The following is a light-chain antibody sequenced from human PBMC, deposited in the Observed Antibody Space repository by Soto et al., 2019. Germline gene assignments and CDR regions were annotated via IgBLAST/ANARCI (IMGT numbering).Light chain of an antibody. CDR3: SSYTSSSTDD. V-gene: IGLV2-14*01. J-gene: IGLJ1*01. CDR2: DVT. Sequence: QSAPTQPASVSGSPGQSVTISCTGTSSDVVGYDYVSWYQHHPGKDPKRVIYDVTYRPSGVSDRFSGSKSANTASLTISGLQAEDEADYYCSSYTSSSTDDFGTGTQVTVL. CDR1: SSDVVGYDY.